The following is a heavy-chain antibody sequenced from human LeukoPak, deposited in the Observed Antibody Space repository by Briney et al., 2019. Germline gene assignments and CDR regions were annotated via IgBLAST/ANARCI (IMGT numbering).Heavy chain of an antibody. J-gene: IGHJ4*02. V-gene: IGHV3-30*18. CDR1: GFTFSSYG. CDR3: AKGRYQLSRPYFDY. Sequence: PGGSLRLSCAASGFTFSSYGMHWVRQAPGKGLERVAVISYDGSNKYYADSVKGRFTISRDNSKNTLYLQMNSLRAEDTAVYYCAKGRYQLSRPYFDYWGQGTLVTVSS. D-gene: IGHD2-2*01. CDR2: ISYDGSNK.